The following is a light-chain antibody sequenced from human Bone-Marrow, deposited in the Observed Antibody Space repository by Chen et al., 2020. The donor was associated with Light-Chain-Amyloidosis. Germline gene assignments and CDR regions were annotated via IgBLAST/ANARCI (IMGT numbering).Light chain of an antibody. J-gene: IGLJ2*01. CDR1: DLPTKY. CDR3: QSANSSGTYEVI. V-gene: IGLV3-25*03. CDR2: RDT. Sequence: SYELTQPPSVSVSPGQTARITCSGDDLPTKYAYWYQQKPGQAPVMVIHRDTERHAGVSERFAGSSSVTTAPLTISGVQAEDESDYHCQSANSSGTYEVIFGRGTKLTVL.